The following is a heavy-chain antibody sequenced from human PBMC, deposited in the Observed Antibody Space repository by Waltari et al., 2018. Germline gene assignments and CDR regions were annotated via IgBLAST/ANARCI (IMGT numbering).Heavy chain of an antibody. CDR2: MKTDGTSI. V-gene: IGHV3-74*03. Sequence: EVQLVNSGGGLVQPGGALRLSCSGSDFFFTYYWLDWVRQAPGKGLVWVSRMKTDGTSITYADSVKGRFTISRDSAKNTYYLQMNSLRAEDTAVYYCTRNPGYWGQGTLVTVSS. CDR3: TRNPGY. CDR1: DFFFTYYW. J-gene: IGHJ4*02.